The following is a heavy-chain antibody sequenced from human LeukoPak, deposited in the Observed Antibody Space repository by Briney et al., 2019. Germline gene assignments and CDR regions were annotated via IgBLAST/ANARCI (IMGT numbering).Heavy chain of an antibody. CDR1: GFTFSSYS. Sequence: PGGSLRLSCAASGFTFSSYSMNWVRQAPGKGLEWVSSISSSSCYIYYVDSVKGRFTISRDNAKNSLYLQMNSLRAEDTAVYYCARDVYYYDSSGPQGANWFDPWGQGTLVTVSS. CDR2: ISSSSCYI. CDR3: ARDVYYYDSSGPQGANWFDP. J-gene: IGHJ5*02. V-gene: IGHV3-21*01. D-gene: IGHD3-22*01.